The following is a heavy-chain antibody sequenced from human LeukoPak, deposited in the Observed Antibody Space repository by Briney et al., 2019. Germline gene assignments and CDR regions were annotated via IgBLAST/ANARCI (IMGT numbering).Heavy chain of an antibody. D-gene: IGHD1-14*01. V-gene: IGHV1-46*01. CDR2: INPSGGST. Sequence: GASVKVSCKASGYTFTSYYMHWVRQAPGQGLEWMGIINPSGGSTSYAQKFQGRVTITADKSTSTAYMELSSLRSEDTAVYYCASPGYDQGSVEYFQHWGQGTLVTVSS. J-gene: IGHJ1*01. CDR3: ASPGYDQGSVEYFQH. CDR1: GYTFTSYY.